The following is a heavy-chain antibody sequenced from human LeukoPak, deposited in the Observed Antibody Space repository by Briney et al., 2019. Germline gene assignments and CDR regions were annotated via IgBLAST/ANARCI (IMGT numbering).Heavy chain of an antibody. V-gene: IGHV1-18*01. CDR2: ISAYNGNT. CDR1: GYTFTTYG. D-gene: IGHD4-17*01. J-gene: IGHJ3*02. CDR3: ARDHPTVTTRVGAFDI. Sequence: ASVKVSCKASGYTFTTYGITWVRQAPGQGLEWMGWISAYNGNTKYAQKLQGRVTMTTDTSTSTAYMELRSLRSDDTAVYYCARDHPTVTTRVGAFDIWGQGTMVTVSS.